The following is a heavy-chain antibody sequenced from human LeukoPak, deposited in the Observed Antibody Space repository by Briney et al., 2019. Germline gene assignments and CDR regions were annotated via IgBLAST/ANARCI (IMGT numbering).Heavy chain of an antibody. J-gene: IGHJ4*02. CDR2: ISSSSSYI. V-gene: IGHV3-21*01. CDR3: ARSDSSSWYSLHDY. Sequence: GGSLRLSCAASGFTFSTYDMNWVRQAPGKGLEWVSSISSSSSYIYYADSVKGRFTISRDNAKNSLYLQMNSLRAEDTAVYYCARSDSSSWYSLHDYWGQGTLVTVSS. D-gene: IGHD6-13*01. CDR1: GFTFSTYD.